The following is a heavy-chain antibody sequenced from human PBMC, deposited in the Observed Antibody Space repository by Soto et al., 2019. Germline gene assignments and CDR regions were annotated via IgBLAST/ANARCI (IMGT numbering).Heavy chain of an antibody. Sequence: GGSLRLSCAASGLIFSNYKMHWVRQAPGKGLVWVSRINTDGSIIDYADSVKGRFTVSRDNAKNTLYLQMNSLRADDTAVYYCARDPDGLHYWGQGSLVPVSS. V-gene: IGHV3-74*01. J-gene: IGHJ1*01. CDR3: ARDPDGLHY. CDR2: INTDGSII. CDR1: GLIFSNYK.